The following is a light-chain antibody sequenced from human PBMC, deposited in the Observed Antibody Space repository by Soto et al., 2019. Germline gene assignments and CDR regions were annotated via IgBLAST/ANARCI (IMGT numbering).Light chain of an antibody. J-gene: IGKJ2*01. CDR1: QRISTY. CDR3: QQSYRTPRT. Sequence: DIQMTQSPSSLSASVGDRVTITCRASQRISTYLNWYQQKPGKAPKLLIYAASSLQSGVPSRFSGSGSGTHFTLTLSSLLPEDFATYYCQQSYRTPRTFGQGTKLEIK. V-gene: IGKV1-39*01. CDR2: AAS.